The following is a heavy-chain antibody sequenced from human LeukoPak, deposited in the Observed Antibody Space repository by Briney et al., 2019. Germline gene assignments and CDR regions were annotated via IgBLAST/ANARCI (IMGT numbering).Heavy chain of an antibody. Sequence: GGSLRLSCAASGFTVSSNYMRWVRQAPGKGLEWVSVIYSGGSTYYADSVKGRFTISRDNSKNTLYLQMNSLRAEDTAVYYCARDSYYDFWSGYFTRPNYYYYYMDVWGKRTTVTVSS. CDR1: GFTVSSNY. D-gene: IGHD3-3*01. J-gene: IGHJ6*03. V-gene: IGHV3-66*02. CDR3: ARDSYYDFWSGYFTRPNYYYYYMDV. CDR2: IYSGGST.